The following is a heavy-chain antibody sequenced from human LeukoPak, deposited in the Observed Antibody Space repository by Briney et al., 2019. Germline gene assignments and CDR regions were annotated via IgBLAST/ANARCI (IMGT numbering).Heavy chain of an antibody. Sequence: ASVKVSCKASGYTFTSYGISWVRQAPGQGLEWMGWISAYNGNTNYAQKLQGRVTMTTDTSTSTAYMELRSLRSDDTAVYYCARDLRSGYSCGHVDYWGQGTLVTVSS. CDR1: GYTFTSYG. CDR2: ISAYNGNT. D-gene: IGHD5-18*01. V-gene: IGHV1-18*01. J-gene: IGHJ4*02. CDR3: ARDLRSGYSCGHVDY.